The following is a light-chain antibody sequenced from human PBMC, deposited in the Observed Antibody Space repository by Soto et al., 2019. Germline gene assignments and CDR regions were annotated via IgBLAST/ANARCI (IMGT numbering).Light chain of an antibody. V-gene: IGKV1-27*01. Sequence: DIQMTQSPSSLSASVGDGVTVTCRASQGISNDLAWYQHKPGKIPELLIYAASTLQSGVPSRFSGSGSGTDSTLTISSLQPEDFAVYYCQQYGSSGTFGQGTKVDIK. J-gene: IGKJ1*01. CDR2: AAS. CDR3: QQYGSSGT. CDR1: QGISND.